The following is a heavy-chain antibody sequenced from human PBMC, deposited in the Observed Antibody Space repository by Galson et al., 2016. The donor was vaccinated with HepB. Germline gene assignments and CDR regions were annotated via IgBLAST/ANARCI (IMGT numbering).Heavy chain of an antibody. CDR2: ISTYSGNT. J-gene: IGHJ4*02. Sequence: SVKVSCKASGYTFTTSGISWVRQAPGQGLEWMGWISTYSGNTKYAQKFKGALTLTTDSSTTTAYMELRSLRFDDTALYYCARDVQCRFDSWGQGTLVTVSS. CDR3: ARDVQCRFDS. CDR1: GYTFTTSG. V-gene: IGHV1-18*01.